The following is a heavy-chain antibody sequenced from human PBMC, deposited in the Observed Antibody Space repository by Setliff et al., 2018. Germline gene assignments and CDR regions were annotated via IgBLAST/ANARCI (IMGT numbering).Heavy chain of an antibody. Sequence: SETLSLTCAVYGDSFSDYYWSWIRQPPGKGLEWTGSIYYDGRTFSHPSLRSRVTVSVDTSKNQFSLKLTSVTAADTAVYYCARVYGENDLPDIWGQGTMVTVS. V-gene: IGHV4-34*01. J-gene: IGHJ3*02. D-gene: IGHD4-17*01. CDR2: IYYDGRT. CDR1: GDSFSDYY. CDR3: ARVYGENDLPDI.